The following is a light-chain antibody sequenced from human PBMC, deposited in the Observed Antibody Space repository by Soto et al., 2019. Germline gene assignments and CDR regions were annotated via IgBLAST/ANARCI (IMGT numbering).Light chain of an antibody. CDR1: QSVSSN. CDR3: QQYHNWPRT. Sequence: EIVTTQSPATLSVSPGERATLSCRASQSVSSNLVWYQQKPGQAPRLLIYGASTRAAGIPARFSGSGSGTEFTLTISSLQSEDFAVYHCQQYHNWPRTFGQGTKVEIK. CDR2: GAS. J-gene: IGKJ1*01. V-gene: IGKV3-15*01.